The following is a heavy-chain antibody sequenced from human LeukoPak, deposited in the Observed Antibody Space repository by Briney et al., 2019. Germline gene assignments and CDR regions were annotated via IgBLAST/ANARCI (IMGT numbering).Heavy chain of an antibody. J-gene: IGHJ3*02. CDR1: GYTFTGYY. Sequence: ASVKVSCKASGYTFTGYYMHWVRQAPGQGLEWMGWINPNSGGTNYAQKFQGRVTMTRDTSISTAYMELSRLRSDDTAVYYCARGVAGYCSSTSCYADAFDIWGQGTMVTVSS. CDR2: INPNSGGT. V-gene: IGHV1-2*02. CDR3: ARGVAGYCSSTSCYADAFDI. D-gene: IGHD2-2*01.